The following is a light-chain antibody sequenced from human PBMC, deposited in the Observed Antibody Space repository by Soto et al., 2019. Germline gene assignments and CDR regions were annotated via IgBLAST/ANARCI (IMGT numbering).Light chain of an antibody. Sequence: QSVLTQPPSVSGAPGQTVTISCTVSSSNIGAGYDVQWYQQVPGTAPKVLISGNSNRPSGVPDRVSGSKSGTSAYLAITGLQAEDEADYYCQSYARTLSAYVFGSGTKLTVL. CDR1: SSNIGAGYD. V-gene: IGLV1-40*01. CDR3: QSYARTLSAYV. J-gene: IGLJ1*01. CDR2: GNS.